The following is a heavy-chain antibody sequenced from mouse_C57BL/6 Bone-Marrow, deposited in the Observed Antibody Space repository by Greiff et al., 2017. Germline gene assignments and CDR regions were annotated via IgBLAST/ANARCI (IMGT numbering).Heavy chain of an antibody. CDR1: GYTFTNYW. D-gene: IGHD2-12*01. V-gene: IGHV1-63*01. J-gene: IGHJ2*01. CDR3: ARYRLNYFDY. Sequence: QVQLQQSGAELVRPGTSVKLSCKASGYTFTNYWIGWAKQRPGHGLEWIGDIYPAGGYTHYNEKFKGKATLTADKSSSHAYMQFSCLTSEDSAIYYCARYRLNYFDYWGQGTTLTVSS. CDR2: IYPAGGYT.